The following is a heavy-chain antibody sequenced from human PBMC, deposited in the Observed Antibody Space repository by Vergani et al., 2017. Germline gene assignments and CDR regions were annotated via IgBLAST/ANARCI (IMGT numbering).Heavy chain of an antibody. D-gene: IGHD3-10*01. CDR2: IYSGGST. J-gene: IGHJ3*02. V-gene: IGHV3-66*02. Sequence: EVQLVESGGGLVQPGGSLRLSCAASGFTVSSNYMSWVRQAPGKGLEWVSVIYSGGSTYYADSVKGRFTISRDNSKNTLYLQMNSLRAEDTAVYYCARIRITMVRGVRLDLGAFDIWGQGTMVTVSS. CDR3: ARIRITMVRGVRLDLGAFDI. CDR1: GFTVSSNY.